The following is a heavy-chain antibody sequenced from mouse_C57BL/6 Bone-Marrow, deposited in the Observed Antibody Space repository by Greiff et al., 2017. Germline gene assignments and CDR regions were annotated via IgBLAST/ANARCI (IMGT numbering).Heavy chain of an antibody. CDR1: GYAFSTYW. Sequence: QVQLQQSGAELVKPGASVKISCKVSGYAFSTYWMNWVKQRPGKGLEWIGQIYPGDGDTNYNGKFKGKATLTADKSSSSLTSEDSAVYFCARDWDYFDCWGQGTTLTVSS. CDR2: IYPGDGDT. J-gene: IGHJ2*01. D-gene: IGHD4-1*01. V-gene: IGHV1-80*01. CDR3: ARDWDYFDC.